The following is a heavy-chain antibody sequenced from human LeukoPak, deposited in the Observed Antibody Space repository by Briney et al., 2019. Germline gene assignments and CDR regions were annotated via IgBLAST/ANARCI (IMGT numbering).Heavy chain of an antibody. CDR1: GYTFTGYY. Sequence: GASVKVSCKASGYTFTGYYMHWVRQAPGQGLEWMGWINPNSGGTNYAQKFQGRVTMTRDTSISTAYMELSRLRSDDTAVYYCAREYYDLWSGYYTGRYFQHWGQGTLVTVSS. CDR3: AREYYDLWSGYYTGRYFQH. J-gene: IGHJ1*01. D-gene: IGHD3-3*01. V-gene: IGHV1-2*02. CDR2: INPNSGGT.